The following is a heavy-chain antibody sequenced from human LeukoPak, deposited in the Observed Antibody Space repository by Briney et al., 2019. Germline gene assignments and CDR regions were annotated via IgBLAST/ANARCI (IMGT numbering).Heavy chain of an antibody. Sequence: SETLSLTCTVSGGSISTYYWSWIRQPPGKGPEWIGYIHYSGATSYNPSLKSRVTVSVDTSRNRLYLELTSVTAADTAFYYCAREYSAFDFWGQGILVTVSS. CDR3: AREYSAFDF. CDR1: GGSISTYY. CDR2: IHYSGAT. D-gene: IGHD5-12*01. J-gene: IGHJ4*02. V-gene: IGHV4-59*01.